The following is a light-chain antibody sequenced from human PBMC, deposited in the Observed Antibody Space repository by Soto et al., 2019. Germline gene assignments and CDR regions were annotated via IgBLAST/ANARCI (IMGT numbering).Light chain of an antibody. Sequence: QPVLTQSPSESASLGASVKLSCTLSSGHSNYAIAWHQQQSEKGPRYLMKLNSDGSHSKGDGIPDRFSGSSSGAERYLTISSLQSEDEADYYCQTWGSGIVVFGGGTKLTVL. CDR1: SGHSNYA. V-gene: IGLV4-69*01. CDR3: QTWGSGIVV. J-gene: IGLJ2*01. CDR2: LNSDGSH.